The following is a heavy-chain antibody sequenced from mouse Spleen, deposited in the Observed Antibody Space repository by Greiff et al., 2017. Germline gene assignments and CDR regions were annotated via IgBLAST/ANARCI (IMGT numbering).Heavy chain of an antibody. V-gene: IGHV5-4*02. Sequence: EVKLVESGGGLVKPGGSLKLSCAASGFTFSDYYMYWVRQTPEKRLEWVATISDGGSYTYYPDSVKGRFTISRDNAKNNLYLQMSSLKSEDTAMYYCARGRYERGYYAMDYWGQGTSVTVSS. D-gene: IGHD2-14*01. CDR1: GFTFSDYY. CDR3: ARGRYERGYYAMDY. J-gene: IGHJ4*01. CDR2: ISDGGSYT.